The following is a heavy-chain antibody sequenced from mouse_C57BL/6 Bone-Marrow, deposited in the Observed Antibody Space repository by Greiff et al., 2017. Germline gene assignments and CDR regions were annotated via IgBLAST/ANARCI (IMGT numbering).Heavy chain of an antibody. V-gene: IGHV14-1*01. CDR1: GFNIKDYY. CDR3: APISTVVAPYWYFDV. Sequence: VQLQQSGAELVRPGASVKLSCTASGFNIKDYYMHWVKQRPEQGLEWIGRIDPEDGDTEYAPKFQGKATMTADTSSNTAYLQLSSLTSEDTAVYYGAPISTVVAPYWYFDVWGTGTTVTVSA. J-gene: IGHJ1*03. D-gene: IGHD1-1*01. CDR2: IDPEDGDT.